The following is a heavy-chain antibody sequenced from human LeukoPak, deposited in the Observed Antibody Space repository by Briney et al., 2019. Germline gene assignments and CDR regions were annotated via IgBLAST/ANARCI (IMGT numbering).Heavy chain of an antibody. J-gene: IGHJ3*02. CDR3: ARNYYDSSGYVVNGAFDI. V-gene: IGHV3-21*01. CDR1: GFTSSSYS. D-gene: IGHD3-22*01. CDR2: ISSSNSYI. Sequence: GGSLRLSCAASGFTSSSYSMNWVRQAPGKGLEWVSSISSSNSYIYYADSVKGRFTISRDNAKNSLYLQMNSLRAEDTAVYYCARNYYDSSGYVVNGAFDIWGQGTMVTVSS.